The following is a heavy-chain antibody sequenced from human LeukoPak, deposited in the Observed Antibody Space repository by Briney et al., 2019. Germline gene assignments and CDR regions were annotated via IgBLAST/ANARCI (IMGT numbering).Heavy chain of an antibody. V-gene: IGHV1-18*01. J-gene: IGHJ4*02. CDR3: ARGISYDFWSGYYRYYFDY. CDR1: GYTFTSYG. D-gene: IGHD3-3*01. Sequence: ASVKVSCKASGYTFTSYGISWVRQAPGQGLEWMGWISAYNGNTNYAQKLQGRVTMTTDTSTSTAYMELRSLRSDDTAVYYCARGISYDFWSGYYRYYFDYWGQGTLVTVSS. CDR2: ISAYNGNT.